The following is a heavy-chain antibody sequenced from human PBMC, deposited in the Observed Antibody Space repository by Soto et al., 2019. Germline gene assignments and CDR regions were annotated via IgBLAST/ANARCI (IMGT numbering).Heavy chain of an antibody. CDR3: ARDQGGYSSGGGWFDP. J-gene: IGHJ5*02. V-gene: IGHV1-69*13. CDR1: GGTFSSYA. Sequence: SVKVSCKASGGTFSSYAISWVRQAPGQGLEWMGGIIPIFGTANYAQKFQGRVTITADESTSTAYMELSSLRSEDTAVYYCARDQGGYSSGGGWFDPWGQGTLVTAPQ. D-gene: IGHD6-19*01. CDR2: IIPIFGTA.